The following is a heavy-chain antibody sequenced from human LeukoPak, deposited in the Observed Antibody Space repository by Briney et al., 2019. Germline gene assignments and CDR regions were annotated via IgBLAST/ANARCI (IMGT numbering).Heavy chain of an antibody. D-gene: IGHD2-2*01. J-gene: IGHJ6*04. CDR3: ARKHCSSTSCYYYYGMDV. CDR1: GYSISSGYY. CDR2: IYHSGST. V-gene: IGHV4-38-2*01. Sequence: SETLSLTCAVSGYSISSGYYWGWIRQPPGKGLEWIGSIYHSGSTYYNPSLKSRVTISVDTSKNQFSLKLSSVTAADTAVYYCARKHCSSTSCYYYYGMDVWGKGTTVTVSS.